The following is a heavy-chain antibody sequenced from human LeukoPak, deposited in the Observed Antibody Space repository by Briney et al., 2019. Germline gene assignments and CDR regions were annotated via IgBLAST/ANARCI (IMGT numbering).Heavy chain of an antibody. Sequence: GRSLRLPCAASGFTFSSYGMHWVRQAPGKGLEWVAVIWYDGSNKYYAASVKGRFTLSRDNSKNTLYLQMNSLRAEDTAVYYCARGVYDILTDTNYCYYYGMEVWGQGTTVTVSS. V-gene: IGHV3-33*01. CDR1: GFTFSSYG. D-gene: IGHD3-9*01. CDR2: IWYDGSNK. J-gene: IGHJ6*02. CDR3: ARGVYDILTDTNYCYYYGMEV.